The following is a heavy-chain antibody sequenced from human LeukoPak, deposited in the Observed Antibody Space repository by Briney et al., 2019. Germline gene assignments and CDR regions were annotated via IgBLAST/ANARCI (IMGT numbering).Heavy chain of an antibody. J-gene: IGHJ4*02. CDR1: GFPFSSYW. V-gene: IGHV3-74*01. CDR3: SRDGVGPSLNDY. D-gene: IGHD1-26*01. Sequence: GGSLRLSCAASGFPFSSYWMHWVRQAPGKGLEWVSLIYGDGSDSVYADSVKGRFTISRDNAKNTLYLQMNSLRAEDTAVYYCSRDGVGPSLNDYWGQGTLVTVSS. CDR2: IYGDGSDS.